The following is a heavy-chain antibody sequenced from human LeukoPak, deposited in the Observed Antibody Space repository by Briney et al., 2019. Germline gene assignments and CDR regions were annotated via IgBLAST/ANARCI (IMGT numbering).Heavy chain of an antibody. CDR3: ARSVNVVVTAIPGY. CDR1: GYTFTGYY. J-gene: IGHJ4*02. CDR2: INPNSGGT. Sequence: ASVKASCKASGYTFTGYYMHWVRQAPGQGLEWMGWINPNSGGTNYAQKFQGRVTMTRDTSISTAYMELSRLRSDDTAVYYCARSVNVVVTAIPGYWGQGTLVTVSS. V-gene: IGHV1-2*02. D-gene: IGHD2-21*02.